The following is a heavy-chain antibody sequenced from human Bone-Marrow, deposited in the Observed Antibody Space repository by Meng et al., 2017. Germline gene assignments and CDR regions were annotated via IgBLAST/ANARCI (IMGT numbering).Heavy chain of an antibody. D-gene: IGHD3-16*01. CDR1: GYTFTGYY. V-gene: IGHV1-2*06. CDR3: ARDRGGVYVLYYYYGMDV. CDR2: INPNSGGT. J-gene: IGHJ6*02. Sequence: ASVKVSCKASGYTFTGYYMHWVRQAPGQGLEWMGRINPNSGGTNYAQKFQGRVTMTRDTSISTAYMELSRLRSDDTAVYYCARDRGGVYVLYYYYGMDVWGQGTTVTVSS.